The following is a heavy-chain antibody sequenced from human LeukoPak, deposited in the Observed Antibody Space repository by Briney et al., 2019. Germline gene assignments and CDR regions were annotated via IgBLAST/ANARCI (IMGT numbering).Heavy chain of an antibody. CDR1: DGAITGYY. V-gene: IGHV4-59*01. CDR3: ARGYSTSWTYYFDY. Sequence: SETLSLTCTVSDGAITGYYWGWIRQPPGKGLDWIGHLHFGGSTNYNPSLKSRVTISVDTSKNHFSLKLSSVTAADTAVYYCARGYSTSWTYYFDYWGQGALVTVSS. J-gene: IGHJ4*02. D-gene: IGHD6-13*01. CDR2: LHFGGST.